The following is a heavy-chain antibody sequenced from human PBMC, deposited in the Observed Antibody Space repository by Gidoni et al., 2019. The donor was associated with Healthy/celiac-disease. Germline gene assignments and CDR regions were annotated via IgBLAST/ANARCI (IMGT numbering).Heavy chain of an antibody. CDR2: INWNGGST. CDR3: AREVGYYGMDV. V-gene: IGHV3-20*03. Sequence: GMSWVRQAPGKGLEWVSGINWNGGSTGYADSVKGRFTISRDNAKNSLYLQMNSLRAEDTALYSCAREVGYYGMDVWGQGTTVTVSS. J-gene: IGHJ6*02. CDR1: G.